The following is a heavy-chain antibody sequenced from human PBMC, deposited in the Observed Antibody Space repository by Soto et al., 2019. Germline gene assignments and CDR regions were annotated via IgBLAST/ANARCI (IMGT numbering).Heavy chain of an antibody. D-gene: IGHD6-25*01. CDR3: AREAGWQRMVPYD. J-gene: IGHJ4*02. V-gene: IGHV1-18*04. CDR2: ISAFNGDT. Sequence: QVQLVQSGTEVKKPGASVNVSCKAFGYTFTRSGFSWVRQVPGQGLEWLGWISAFNGDTQYAQTMKGRLTVTTDTSTTTVHMELRSLTPADTAVYYCAREAGWQRMVPYDWGQGTLVTVS. CDR1: GYTFTRSG.